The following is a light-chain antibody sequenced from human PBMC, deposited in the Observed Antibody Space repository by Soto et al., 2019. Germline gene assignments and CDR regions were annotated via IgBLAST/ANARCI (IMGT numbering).Light chain of an antibody. J-gene: IGKJ4*01. V-gene: IGKV2-28*01. CDR2: LGS. CDR1: QSLLHSDGYNY. CDR3: MQALQTPLT. Sequence: DLVMTQSPLSLPVTPGEPASISCRSSQSLLHSDGYNYLDWFLQRPGQSPQLLLYLGSSRASGVPDRFSGSGSGTDFTLKISRVEAEDVGVYYCMQALQTPLTFGGGTKVDIK.